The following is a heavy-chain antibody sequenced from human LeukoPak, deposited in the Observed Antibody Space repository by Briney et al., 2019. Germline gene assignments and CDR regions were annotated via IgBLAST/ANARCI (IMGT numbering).Heavy chain of an antibody. J-gene: IGHJ4*02. Sequence: SSETLSLTCTVSGGSISSGSYYWSWIRQPAGKGLEWIGRIHTSGSTNYNPSLKSRVTISVDTSKNQFSLKLSSVTAADTAVYYCARAVQDGYIIPFDYWGQGTLVTVSS. CDR3: ARAVQDGYIIPFDY. V-gene: IGHV4-61*02. CDR1: GGSISSGSYY. D-gene: IGHD5-24*01. CDR2: IHTSGST.